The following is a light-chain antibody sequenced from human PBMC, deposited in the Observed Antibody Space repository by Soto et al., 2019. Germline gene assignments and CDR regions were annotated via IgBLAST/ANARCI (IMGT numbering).Light chain of an antibody. V-gene: IGKV3-11*01. Sequence: EIVLTQSPATLSLSPGERATLSCRASQSISDFLAWYQQKPGQAPRLLIYDASKRATDIPDRFIGSGSGTDFTLTISSLEPEDFAVYYCHQRSNWPPFTFRGGTKVEI. CDR3: HQRSNWPPFT. CDR2: DAS. CDR1: QSISDF. J-gene: IGKJ4*01.